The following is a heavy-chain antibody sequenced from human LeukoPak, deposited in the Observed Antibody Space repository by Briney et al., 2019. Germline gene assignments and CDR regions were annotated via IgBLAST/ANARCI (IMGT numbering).Heavy chain of an antibody. CDR3: AKSPGGGYSGYDLDY. CDR1: GFTVSSNY. V-gene: IGHV3-30*02. J-gene: IGHJ4*02. Sequence: PGGSLRLSCAASGFTVSSNYMSWVRQAPGKGLEWVAFIRYDGSNEYYADSVKGRFTISRDNSKNTLYLQMNSLRAEDTAVYYCAKSPGGGYSGYDLDYWGQGTLVTVSS. D-gene: IGHD5-12*01. CDR2: IRYDGSNE.